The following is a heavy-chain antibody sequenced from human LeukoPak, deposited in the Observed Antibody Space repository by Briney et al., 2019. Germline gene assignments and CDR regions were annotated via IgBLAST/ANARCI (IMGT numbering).Heavy chain of an antibody. CDR1: GDSITTNSYW. J-gene: IGHJ5*02. Sequence: SETLSLTCRISGDSITTNSYWWGCIRPSPGKGLEWIVSIYSSGNSYYNPSLKTRATISPDTSKNQYSLRLTSVTAADTAIYYCARRGIWDLQIGNWFDPWGQGILVIVSS. CDR2: IYSSGNS. CDR3: ARRGIWDLQIGNWFDP. D-gene: IGHD3-16*01. V-gene: IGHV4-39*01.